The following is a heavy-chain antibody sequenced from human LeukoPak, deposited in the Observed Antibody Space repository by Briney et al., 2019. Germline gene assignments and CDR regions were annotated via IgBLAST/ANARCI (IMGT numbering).Heavy chain of an antibody. V-gene: IGHV4-39*01. CDR1: GDSIRSSSYY. CDR3: ARRGGITGTTELDV. CDR2: INYSGST. Sequence: SETLSLTCTVSGDSIRSSSYYWGWIRQPPGKGLEWIGSINYSGSTSYNPSLKSRVTISVDTSKNQFSLKLSSVTAADTAVYYCARRGGITGTTELDVWGKGTTVTVSS. D-gene: IGHD1-7*01. J-gene: IGHJ6*04.